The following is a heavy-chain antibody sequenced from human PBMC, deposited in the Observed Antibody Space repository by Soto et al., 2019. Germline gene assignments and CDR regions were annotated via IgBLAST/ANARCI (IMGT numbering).Heavy chain of an antibody. CDR2: ISAFNGQT. V-gene: IGHV1-18*01. Sequence: QVQLVQSGDEVKKPGASVKFTCRTSGYTFTSYGVSWVRQAPGQGLEWMGWISAFNGQTNYIQKVQGRVTLTTEASTSTDYMELRSLRSGDTAVYYCAGGGDYYYGLDVWGQGTTVTVSS. J-gene: IGHJ6*02. CDR3: AGGGDYYYGLDV. CDR1: GYTFTSYG. D-gene: IGHD3-16*01.